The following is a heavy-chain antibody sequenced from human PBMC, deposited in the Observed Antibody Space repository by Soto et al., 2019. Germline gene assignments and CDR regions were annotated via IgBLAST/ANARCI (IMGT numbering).Heavy chain of an antibody. CDR1: GYTFTGYY. CDR2: INPNSGGA. Sequence: QVHLVQSGAEVKKPGASVTVSCRASGYTFTGYYIHWVRQVPGQGLEWMGWINPNSGGANIAQKFQGWATMTRDTSTTTTYMELSSLRSNDTAVYYCARDYYDGSASYGLDFWGQGTMVTVAA. CDR3: ARDYYDGSASYGLDF. D-gene: IGHD3-22*01. J-gene: IGHJ3*01. V-gene: IGHV1-2*04.